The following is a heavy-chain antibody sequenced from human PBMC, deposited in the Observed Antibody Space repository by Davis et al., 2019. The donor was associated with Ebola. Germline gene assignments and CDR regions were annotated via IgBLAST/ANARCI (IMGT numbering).Heavy chain of an antibody. J-gene: IGHJ4*02. Sequence: GGSLRLSCVASGFTLSNYAMHWVRQAPGKGLEWVAVISYDGSDEYYADSVKGRFIISRDNSKNTVFLQVNSLTVEDTAVYFCVKDGGAARPLRVPIDCWGQGTLVTVSS. V-gene: IGHV3-30-3*01. D-gene: IGHD6-6*01. CDR2: ISYDGSDE. CDR1: GFTLSNYA. CDR3: VKDGGAARPLRVPIDC.